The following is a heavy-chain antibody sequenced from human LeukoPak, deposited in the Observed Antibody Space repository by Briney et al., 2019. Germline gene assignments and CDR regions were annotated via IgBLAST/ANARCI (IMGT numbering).Heavy chain of an antibody. CDR1: GWPFSTYT. D-gene: IGHD3-3*01. J-gene: IGHJ4*02. Sequence: ALSLSFHSSGWPFSTYTMHWVRQPPGKGLEWVASISSSRTYINYADSPKGGFTISRDNAKNSLYLQMNSLRAEDTAVYYCASQIFGVAHVYWGQGTLVTVSS. CDR2: ISSSRTYI. CDR3: ASQIFGVAHVY. V-gene: IGHV3-21*01.